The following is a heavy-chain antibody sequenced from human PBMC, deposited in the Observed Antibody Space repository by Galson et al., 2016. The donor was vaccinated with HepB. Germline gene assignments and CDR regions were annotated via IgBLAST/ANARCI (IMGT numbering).Heavy chain of an antibody. CDR3: ARVVGTAAAGHFDS. D-gene: IGHD6-13*01. Sequence: QYGAEVKKPGESLKIACQASGYSFANYWNGWVRQMPGKGREWMGIVFPGDSDTRYSPSFQGKVTISADMSTGTAYLQWTSLKAADPAMYYCARVVGTAAAGHFDSWGQGTLVTVSS. V-gene: IGHV5-51*01. CDR2: VFPGDSDT. CDR1: GYSFANYW. J-gene: IGHJ4*02.